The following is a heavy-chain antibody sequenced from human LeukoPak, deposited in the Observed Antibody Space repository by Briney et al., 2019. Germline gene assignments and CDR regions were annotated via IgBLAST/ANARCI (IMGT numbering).Heavy chain of an antibody. CDR1: GFTFGSYG. CDR3: AELGITMIGGV. V-gene: IGHV3-30*02. Sequence: PGGSLRLSCAASGFTFGSYGMRWVRQAPGKGLEWVTFIRSDGSNKYYADSVKGRFTISRDNSKNTLYLQMNSLRAEDTAVYYCAELGITMIGGVWGKGTTVTISS. CDR2: IRSDGSNK. J-gene: IGHJ6*04. D-gene: IGHD3-10*02.